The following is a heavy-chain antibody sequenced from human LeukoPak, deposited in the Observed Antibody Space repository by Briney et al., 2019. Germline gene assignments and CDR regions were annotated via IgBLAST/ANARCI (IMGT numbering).Heavy chain of an antibody. J-gene: IGHJ4*02. Sequence: AGGSLRLSCAASGFTFSSYAMSWVRQAPGKGLEWVSAISGSGGSTYYADSVKGRFTISRDNSKNTLYLQMNSLRAEDTAVYYCAKVCRCSSTSCLGPFDYWGQGTLVTVSS. CDR3: AKVCRCSSTSCLGPFDY. CDR1: GFTFSSYA. D-gene: IGHD2-2*01. CDR2: ISGSGGST. V-gene: IGHV3-23*01.